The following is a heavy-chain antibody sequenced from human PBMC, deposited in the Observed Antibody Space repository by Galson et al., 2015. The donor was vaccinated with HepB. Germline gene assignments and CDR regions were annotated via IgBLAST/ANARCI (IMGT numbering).Heavy chain of an antibody. V-gene: IGHV3-30*18. Sequence: SLRLSCAASGVTFSNASMHWVRQAPGKGLEWVASISPDGNNKLYVDSVKGRFTISRDNSKNTLFLQMHSRTGEDTAVYYCAKGPYSNILLSGGWFDPWGQGTLVTVSS. D-gene: IGHD4-11*01. CDR1: GVTFSNAS. CDR2: ISPDGNNK. J-gene: IGHJ5*02. CDR3: AKGPYSNILLSGGWFDP.